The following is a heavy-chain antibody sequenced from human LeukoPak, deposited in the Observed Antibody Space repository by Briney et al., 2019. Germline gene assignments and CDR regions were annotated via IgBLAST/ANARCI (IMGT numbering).Heavy chain of an antibody. CDR1: GFTFSNYW. V-gene: IGHV3-74*01. Sequence: GGPLRLSCAASGFTFSNYWMHWVRQAPGKGLMWVSRINSDRSHIAYADSVRGRFTISRDNAKNTLFLQMSSLRVEDTAMYYCASSGPYGYFDFWGQGALVTVSS. CDR2: INSDRSHI. CDR3: ASSGPYGYFDF. J-gene: IGHJ4*02. D-gene: IGHD3-10*01.